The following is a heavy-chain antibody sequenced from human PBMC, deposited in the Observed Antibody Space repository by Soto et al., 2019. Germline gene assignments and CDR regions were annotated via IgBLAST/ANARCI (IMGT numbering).Heavy chain of an antibody. J-gene: IGHJ6*02. CDR2: IYYSGST. D-gene: IGHD3-22*01. CDR1: GGSISSGGYY. Sequence: QVQLQESGPGLVKPSQTLSLTCTVSGGSISSGGYYWSWIRQHPGKGLAWIGYIYYSGSTYYNPSLKSRVTISVDTSKKQFFLKLSSVTAADTSVYYCARDRFFTGYDSIGHGPMDVWGQGTTVTVSS. CDR3: ARDRFFTGYDSIGHGPMDV. V-gene: IGHV4-31*03.